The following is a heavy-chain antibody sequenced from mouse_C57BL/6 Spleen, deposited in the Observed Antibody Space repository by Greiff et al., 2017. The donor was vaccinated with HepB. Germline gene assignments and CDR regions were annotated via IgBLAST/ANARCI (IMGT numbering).Heavy chain of an antibody. J-gene: IGHJ1*03. CDR1: GYTFTSYW. Sequence: VQLQQPGAELVKPGASVKMSCKASGYTFTSYWITWVKQRPGQGLEWIGDIYPGSGSTNYNEKFKSKATLTVDTSSSTAYMQLSSLTSEDSAVYYCARRYYGRRDWYFDVWGTGTTVTVSS. D-gene: IGHD1-1*01. V-gene: IGHV1-55*01. CDR3: ARRYYGRRDWYFDV. CDR2: IYPGSGST.